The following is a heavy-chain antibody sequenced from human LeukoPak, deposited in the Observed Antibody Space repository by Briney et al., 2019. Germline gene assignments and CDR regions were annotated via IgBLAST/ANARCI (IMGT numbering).Heavy chain of an antibody. Sequence: GRSLRLSCAASGFTFSSYGMHWVRQAPGQGLEWVAVIWYDGSNKYYADSVKGRFTISRDNSKNTLYLQMNSLRAEDTAVYYCARGAAAGTYNWFDTWGQGTLVTLSS. D-gene: IGHD6-13*01. J-gene: IGHJ5*02. CDR2: IWYDGSNK. CDR1: GFTFSSYG. CDR3: ARGAAAGTYNWFDT. V-gene: IGHV3-33*01.